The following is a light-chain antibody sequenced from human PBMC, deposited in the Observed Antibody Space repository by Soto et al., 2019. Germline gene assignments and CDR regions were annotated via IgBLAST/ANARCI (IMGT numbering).Light chain of an antibody. Sequence: DIVMTQSPLSLPVTPGEPASISCRSSQSLLYSNGNNYLDWYLQKPGQSPHLLIYLGSNRASGVPDRFSGRGSGTDFTLEISRVEADDVGVYYCMQALQNPYTFGQGTKLEIK. V-gene: IGKV2-28*01. CDR3: MQALQNPYT. J-gene: IGKJ2*01. CDR1: QSLLYSNGNNY. CDR2: LGS.